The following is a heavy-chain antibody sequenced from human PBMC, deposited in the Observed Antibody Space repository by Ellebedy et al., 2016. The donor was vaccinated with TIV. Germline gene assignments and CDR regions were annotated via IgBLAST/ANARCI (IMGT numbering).Heavy chain of an antibody. CDR1: GYTFTDHF. CDR3: ARDGACGGDCYGDNY. CDR2: INPKNGGT. D-gene: IGHD2-21*02. Sequence: AASVKVSCKASGYTFTDHFMHWVRQAPGQGLEWMGWINPKNGGTNYAQKFQGRVTMTRDTSISTAYMELSWLRSDDTAVYYCARDGACGGDCYGDNYWGQGSLVTVSS. V-gene: IGHV1-2*02. J-gene: IGHJ4*02.